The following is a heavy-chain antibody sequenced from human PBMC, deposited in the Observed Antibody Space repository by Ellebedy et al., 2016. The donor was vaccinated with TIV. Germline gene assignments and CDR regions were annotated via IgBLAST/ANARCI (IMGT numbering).Heavy chain of an antibody. V-gene: IGHV4-59*12. CDR2: VYHRGST. CDR1: GGSTNNYY. J-gene: IGHJ6*03. D-gene: IGHD6-13*01. CDR3: ARGVLLVWRSYYFHYYMDV. Sequence: SETLSLTXTVSGGSTNNYYWSWIRQPPGKGLEWIGNVYHRGSTNYNPSLKSRVTISVATSKNQFSLKLDSVTAADSAVYYCARGVLLVWRSYYFHYYMDVWGKGTTVTVSS.